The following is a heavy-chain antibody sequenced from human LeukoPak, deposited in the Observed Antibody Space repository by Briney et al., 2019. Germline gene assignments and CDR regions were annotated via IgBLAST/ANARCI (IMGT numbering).Heavy chain of an antibody. CDR2: INHSGST. D-gene: IGHD3-3*01. J-gene: IGHJ4*02. CDR1: GGSISSYY. Sequence: PSETLSLTCTVSGGSISSYYWSWIRQPPGKGLEWIGEINHSGSTNYNPSLKSRVTISVDTSKNQFSLKLSSVTAADTAVYYCARAPYYDFWSGYFESTHYFDYWGQGTLVTVSS. V-gene: IGHV4-34*01. CDR3: ARAPYYDFWSGYFESTHYFDY.